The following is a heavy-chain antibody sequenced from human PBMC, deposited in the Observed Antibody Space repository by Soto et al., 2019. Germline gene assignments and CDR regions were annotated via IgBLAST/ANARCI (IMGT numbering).Heavy chain of an antibody. V-gene: IGHV1-2*02. CDR3: AREYGDYVGCAC. Sequence: QVQLVQSGAEVKKPGSSVKVSCKASGYTFAGYYMHWVRQAPGQGLEWMGWINPNSGGTNYAQKCQGRVSLTRDTSIRTADMELSRLRSDDKALDYCAREYGDYVGCACWCKGSLVTVSS. CDR2: INPNSGGT. D-gene: IGHD4-17*01. J-gene: IGHJ4*02. CDR1: GYTFAGYY.